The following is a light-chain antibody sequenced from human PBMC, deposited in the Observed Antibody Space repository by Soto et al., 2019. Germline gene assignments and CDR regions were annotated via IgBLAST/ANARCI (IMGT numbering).Light chain of an antibody. Sequence: QSALTQPASVSGSPGQSITISCTGSTSDVGAYNYVSWYKHHPGQAPQLMIYEVSNRPSGVSNRFSGSKSGTTASLTISGLQADDEGDYYCSSKTSSSSPSVFGTGTKLTVL. J-gene: IGLJ1*01. V-gene: IGLV2-14*01. CDR2: EVS. CDR3: SSKTSSSSPSV. CDR1: TSDVGAYNY.